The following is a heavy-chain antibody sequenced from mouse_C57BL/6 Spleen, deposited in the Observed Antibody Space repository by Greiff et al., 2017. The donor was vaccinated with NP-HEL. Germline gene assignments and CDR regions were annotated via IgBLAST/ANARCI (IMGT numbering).Heavy chain of an antibody. CDR3: ARRADYDYDGYAMDY. Sequence: EVQLVESGGGLVKPGGSLKLSCAASGFTFSDYGMHWVRQAPEKGLEWVAYISSGSSTIYYADTVKGRFTISRDNAKNTLFLQMTSLRSEDTAMYYCARRADYDYDGYAMDYWGQGTSVTVSS. D-gene: IGHD2-4*01. V-gene: IGHV5-17*01. J-gene: IGHJ4*01. CDR1: GFTFSDYG. CDR2: ISSGSSTI.